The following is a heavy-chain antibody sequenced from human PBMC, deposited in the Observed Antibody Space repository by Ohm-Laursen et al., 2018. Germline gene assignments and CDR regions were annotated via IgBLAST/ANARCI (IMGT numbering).Heavy chain of an antibody. J-gene: IGHJ6*02. D-gene: IGHD2/OR15-2a*01. CDR2: ISYHGSNI. CDR1: GFTFSSYG. CDR3: AKAISLSHYYYYGMDV. V-gene: IGHV3-30*18. Sequence: SSLRLSCAAPGFTFSSYGMHWVRQAPGKGLDWVAVISYHGSNIYYADSVKGRFTISRDNSKNTLYLRMNSLRPEDTAVYYCAKAISLSHYYYYGMDVWGQGTTVTVS.